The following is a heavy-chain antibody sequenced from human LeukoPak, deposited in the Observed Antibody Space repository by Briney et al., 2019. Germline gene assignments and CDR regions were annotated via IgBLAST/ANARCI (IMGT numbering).Heavy chain of an antibody. J-gene: IGHJ4*02. D-gene: IGHD3-22*01. Sequence: GASVKVSCKASGYTFTSYYMHWVRQAPGQGLEWMGITNPSGGSTSYAQKFQGRVTMTRDTSTSTVYMELSSLRSEDTAVYYCAREKHDSSGYYPTWNYWGQGTLVTVSS. CDR2: TNPSGGST. CDR3: AREKHDSSGYYPTWNY. CDR1: GYTFTSYY. V-gene: IGHV1-46*03.